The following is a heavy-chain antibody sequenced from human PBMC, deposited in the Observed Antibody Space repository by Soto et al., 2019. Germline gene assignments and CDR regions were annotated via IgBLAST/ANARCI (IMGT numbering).Heavy chain of an antibody. D-gene: IGHD2-15*01. Sequence: ASVKVSCKVSGYTLTELSMHWVRQAPGKGLEWMGGFDPEDGETIYAQKFQGRVTMTEDTSTDTAYMELSSLRSEDTAVYYCATAPRRRYCSGGSCYSNYYYYMDVWGKGTTVTVSS. CDR2: FDPEDGET. CDR3: ATAPRRRYCSGGSCYSNYYYYMDV. V-gene: IGHV1-24*01. J-gene: IGHJ6*03. CDR1: GYTLTELS.